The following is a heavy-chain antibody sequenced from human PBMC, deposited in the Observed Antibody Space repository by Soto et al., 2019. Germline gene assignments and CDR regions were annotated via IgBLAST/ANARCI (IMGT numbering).Heavy chain of an antibody. J-gene: IGHJ6*02. V-gene: IGHV3-23*01. CDR1: GFTFSSYA. CDR3: AREPMGGYCTNGVCYPPLGYYGMDV. D-gene: IGHD2-8*01. Sequence: LRLSCAASGFTFSSYAMSWVRQAPGKGLEWVSAISGSVGSTYYADSVKGRFTISRDNSKNTLYLQMNSLRAEDTAVYYCAREPMGGYCTNGVCYPPLGYYGMDVWGQGTTVTVSS. CDR2: ISGSVGST.